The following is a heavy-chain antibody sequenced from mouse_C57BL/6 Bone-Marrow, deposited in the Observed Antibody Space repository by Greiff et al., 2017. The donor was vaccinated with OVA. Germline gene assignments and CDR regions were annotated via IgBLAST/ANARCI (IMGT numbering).Heavy chain of an antibody. V-gene: IGHV1-26*01. J-gene: IGHJ1*03. CDR1: GYTFTDYY. Sequence: VQLQQSGPELVKPGASVKISCKASGYTFTDYYMNWVKQSHGKSLEWIGDINPNNGGTSYNQKFKGKATLTVDKSSSTAYMELRSLTSEDSAVYYCARTYGSSYRYFDVWGTGTTVTVSS. CDR3: ARTYGSSYRYFDV. CDR2: INPNNGGT. D-gene: IGHD1-1*01.